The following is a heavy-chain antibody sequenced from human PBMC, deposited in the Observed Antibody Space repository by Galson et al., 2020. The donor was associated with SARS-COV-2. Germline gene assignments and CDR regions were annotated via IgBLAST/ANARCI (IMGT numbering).Heavy chain of an antibody. D-gene: IGHD5-12*01. J-gene: IGHJ4*02. V-gene: IGHV5-51*01. CDR1: GYSFTSYW. Sequence: GESLKISCKGSGYSFTSYWIGWVRQMPGKGLEWMGIIYPGDSDTRYSPSFQGQVTISADKSISTAHLQWSSLKASDTAMYYCARHPRYSGYDSSGSYYPRGVQNLGYIDYWGQGTLVTVSS. CDR3: ARHPRYSGYDSSGSYYPRGVQNLGYIDY. CDR2: IYPGDSDT.